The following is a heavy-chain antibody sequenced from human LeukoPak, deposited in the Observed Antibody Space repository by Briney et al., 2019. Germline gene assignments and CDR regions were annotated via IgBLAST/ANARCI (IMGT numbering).Heavy chain of an antibody. CDR1: GGSFSGYY. CDR3: AREKYDTSPDY. D-gene: IGHD2/OR15-2a*01. Sequence: SETLSLTCAVYGGSFSGYYWSWIRQPPGKGLEWIGEINHSGSTNYNPSLKSRVTISVDRSRNQFPLKLNSVTAADTAVYYCAREKYDTSPDYWGQGTLVTVSS. CDR2: INHSGST. J-gene: IGHJ4*02. V-gene: IGHV4-34*01.